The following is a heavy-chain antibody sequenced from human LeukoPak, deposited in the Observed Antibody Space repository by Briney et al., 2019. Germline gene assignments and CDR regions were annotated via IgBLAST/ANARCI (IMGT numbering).Heavy chain of an antibody. D-gene: IGHD5-18*01. CDR1: GGSISSYH. J-gene: IGHJ4*02. CDR2: FYTSGST. Sequence: PSETLSLTCTVSGGSISSYHWSWIRQPAGKGLEWIGRFYTSGSTNYSPSLKSRVTMSVDTSKNQFSLKLSSVTAADTAMYYCARVYTYGFDYWGPGTLVTVSS. V-gene: IGHV4-4*07. CDR3: ARVYTYGFDY.